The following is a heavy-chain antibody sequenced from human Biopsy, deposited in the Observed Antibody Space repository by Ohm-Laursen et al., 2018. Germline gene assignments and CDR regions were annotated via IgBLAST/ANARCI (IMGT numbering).Heavy chain of an antibody. V-gene: IGHV1-24*01. D-gene: IGHD1-1*01. CDR2: FAPENGRI. CDR3: AADINVWNVNY. J-gene: IGHJ4*02. Sequence: VASVKVSCKVSGYAVTELSMHWVRQAPGQGLEWMGGFAPENGRIVYSQKFQGRVTMTEDTSTSTAYMEVWRLRSDDTAVYYCAADINVWNVNYWGQGTQVIVSS. CDR1: GYAVTELS.